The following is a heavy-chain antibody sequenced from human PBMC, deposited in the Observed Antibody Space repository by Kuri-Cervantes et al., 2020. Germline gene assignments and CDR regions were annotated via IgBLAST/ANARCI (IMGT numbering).Heavy chain of an antibody. Sequence: GGSLRLSCAVSGFTFSTYAMNWVRQAPGKGLEWVSSISRNSDYIYYADSARGRFTISRDNAKNSLYLQMNSLRAEDTAVYYYARDRHYGSGSYYLYYMDVWGKGTTVTVSS. V-gene: IGHV3-21*01. CDR2: ISRNSDYI. J-gene: IGHJ6*03. CDR3: ARDRHYGSGSYYLYYMDV. D-gene: IGHD3-10*01. CDR1: GFTFSTYA.